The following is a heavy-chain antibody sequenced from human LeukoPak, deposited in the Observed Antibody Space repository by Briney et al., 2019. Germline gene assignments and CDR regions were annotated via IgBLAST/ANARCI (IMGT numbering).Heavy chain of an antibody. CDR3: ASSGWYLGFDY. CDR2: ISSSSSYI. J-gene: IGHJ4*02. CDR1: GFTFSTYV. D-gene: IGHD6-19*01. V-gene: IGHV3-21*01. Sequence: GGSLRLSCAASGFTFSTYVMSWVRQAPGKGLEWVSSISSSSSYIYYADSVKGRFTISRDNSKNTPYLQMNSLRAEDTAVYYCASSGWYLGFDYWGQGTLVTVSS.